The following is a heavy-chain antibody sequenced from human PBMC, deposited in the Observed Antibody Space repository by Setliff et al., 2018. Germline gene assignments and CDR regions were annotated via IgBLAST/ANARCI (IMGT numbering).Heavy chain of an antibody. V-gene: IGHV7-4-1*02. CDR2: INTKTGQP. CDR1: GYTFTQYP. D-gene: IGHD4-4*01. J-gene: IGHJ6*03. Sequence: GASVKVSCKASGYTFTQYPINWVRQAPGQGLEWMGWINTKTGQPTYAQGFTGRFVFSLDTSVSTAYLQISSLKAEDSAVYYCARASRFGTTVWKGDYYMDVWGKGTTVTVSS. CDR3: ARASRFGTTVWKGDYYMDV.